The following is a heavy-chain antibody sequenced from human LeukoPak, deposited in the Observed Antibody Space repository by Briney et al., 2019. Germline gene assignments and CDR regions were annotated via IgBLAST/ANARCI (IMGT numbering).Heavy chain of an antibody. V-gene: IGHV1-2*02. Sequence: ASVKVSCKASGYTFTGYYMHWVRQAPGQGLEWMGWINPNSVGTNYAQKFQGRVTMTRDTSISTAYMELRRLRSDYTAVYFCARDLATMVVYYYMDVWGKGTTVTVSS. CDR1: GYTFTGYY. CDR2: INPNSVGT. J-gene: IGHJ6*03. D-gene: IGHD3-10*01. CDR3: ARDLATMVVYYYMDV.